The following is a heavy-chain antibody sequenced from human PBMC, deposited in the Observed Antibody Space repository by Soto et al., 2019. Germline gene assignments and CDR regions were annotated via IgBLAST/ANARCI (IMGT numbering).Heavy chain of an antibody. D-gene: IGHD6-25*01. CDR2: IYYSGST. J-gene: IGHJ4*02. Sequence: QVQLQESGPGLVKPSETLSLTCTVSGGSVSSGSYYWSWIRQPPGKGLECIGYIYYSGSTNYNPSLKSRVTISVDTSKNQFSLKLSSVTAADTAVYYCARVTSGWGLVNYFDYWGQGTLVTVSS. CDR3: ARVTSGWGLVNYFDY. V-gene: IGHV4-61*01. CDR1: GGSVSSGSYY.